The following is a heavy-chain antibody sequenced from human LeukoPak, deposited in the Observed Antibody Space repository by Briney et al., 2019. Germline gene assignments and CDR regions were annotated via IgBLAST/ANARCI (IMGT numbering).Heavy chain of an antibody. CDR1: GGSISSYY. CDR3: AREGSGWYGFDY. CDR2: IYYSGST. J-gene: IGHJ4*02. Sequence: SETLSLTCTVSGGSISSYYWNWIRQPPGKGLEWIGYIYYSGSTNYNPSLKSRVTISVDTSKNQFSLKLSSVTAADTAVYYCAREGSGWYGFDYWGQGTPVIVSS. V-gene: IGHV4-59*01. D-gene: IGHD6-19*01.